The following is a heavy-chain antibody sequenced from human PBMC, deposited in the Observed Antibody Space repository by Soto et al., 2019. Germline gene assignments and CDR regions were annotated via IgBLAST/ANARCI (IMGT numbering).Heavy chain of an antibody. CDR1: GFSLTTTGVG. J-gene: IGHJ5*02. CDR3: ARVYGFSTRFDP. D-gene: IGHD3-10*01. Sequence: SGPTLVNPTQTLTLTCTFSGFSLTTTGVGVGWIRQPPGKALEWLALIYWNDDKRYSPSLKSRLTITKDASKNQVVLTMTNMDPVDTATYYCARVYGFSTRFDPWGQGSLVTVSS. CDR2: IYWNDDK. V-gene: IGHV2-5*01.